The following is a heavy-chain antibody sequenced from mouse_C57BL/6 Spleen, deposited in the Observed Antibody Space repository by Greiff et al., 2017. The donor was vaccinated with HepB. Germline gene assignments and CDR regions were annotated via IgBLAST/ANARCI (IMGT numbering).Heavy chain of an antibody. V-gene: IGHV5-17*01. CDR1: GFTFSDYG. CDR3: ARREDGYFGY. J-gene: IGHJ2*01. D-gene: IGHD2-3*01. Sequence: DVQLVESGGGLVKPGGSLKLSCAASGFTFSDYGMHWVRQAPEKGLEWVAYISSGSSTIYYADTVKGRFTISRDNAKNTLFLQMTSLRSEDTAMYYCARREDGYFGYWGQGTTLTVSS. CDR2: ISSGSSTI.